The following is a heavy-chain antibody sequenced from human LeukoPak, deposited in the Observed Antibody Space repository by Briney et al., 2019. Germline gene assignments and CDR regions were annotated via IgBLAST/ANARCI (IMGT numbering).Heavy chain of an antibody. CDR1: GGSIRSSYYY. CDR2: ISYSGNT. V-gene: IGHV4-39*01. CDR3: ARHCCSAPSKRVFDI. J-gene: IGHJ3*02. D-gene: IGHD2-15*01. Sequence: SETLSLTCTVSGGSIRSSYYYWGWIRQPPGKGLEWIGTISYSGNTDYNPSLRSRVTISVGTSNNQFSLRLGSVTAADTAVYHCARHCCSAPSKRVFDIWGQGTMVTVSS.